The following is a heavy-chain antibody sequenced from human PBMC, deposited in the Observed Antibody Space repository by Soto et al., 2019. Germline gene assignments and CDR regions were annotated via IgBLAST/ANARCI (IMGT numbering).Heavy chain of an antibody. CDR2: TSGSGAST. J-gene: IGHJ4*02. V-gene: IGHV3-23*01. CDR1: VLTFSRYP. CDR3: SQLRENYGSEN. D-gene: IGHD3-10*01. Sequence: SLRRSCAASVLTFSRYPMSWVCQAPGKGLEWVSSTSGSGASTYYADSVKGRFTISRDNSKNTLYLQMNSLRAEDTAVYYCSQLRENYGSENWGQATLVTVSS.